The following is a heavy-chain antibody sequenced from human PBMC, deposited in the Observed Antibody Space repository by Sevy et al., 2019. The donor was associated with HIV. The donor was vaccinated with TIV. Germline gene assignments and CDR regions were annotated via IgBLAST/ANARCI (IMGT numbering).Heavy chain of an antibody. D-gene: IGHD3-16*02. CDR1: GFTFSDHY. CDR2: ISSGGTMV. J-gene: IGHJ4*01. V-gene: IGHV3-11*04. Sequence: GGSLRLSCAASGFTFSDHYMSWIRHAPGKGLEWLAYISSGGTMVDYADSVKGRLTISRDNAKNSVFLQVNSLRADDPAIYYCPRHRHFSASGTRYTLRYFDYWGQGTLVTVSS. CDR3: PRHRHFSASGTRYTLRYFDY.